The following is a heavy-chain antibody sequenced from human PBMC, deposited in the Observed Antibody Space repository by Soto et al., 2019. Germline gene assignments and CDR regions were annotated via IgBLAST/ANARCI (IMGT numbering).Heavy chain of an antibody. CDR1: GGTFSSYA. J-gene: IGHJ4*02. Sequence: QVQLVQSGAEVKKPGSSVKVSCKASGGTFSSYAISWVRQAPGQGLEWMGGIIPIFGTANYAQKFQGRVRITADESTSTAYRELSSLRSEDTAVYYCASRWLQSPYYFDYWGQGTLVTVSS. CDR3: ASRWLQSPYYFDY. D-gene: IGHD5-12*01. CDR2: IIPIFGTA. V-gene: IGHV1-69*01.